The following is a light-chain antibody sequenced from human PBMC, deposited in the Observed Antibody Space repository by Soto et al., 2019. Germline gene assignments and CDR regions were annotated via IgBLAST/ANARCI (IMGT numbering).Light chain of an antibody. J-gene: IGKJ4*01. CDR3: QQRSNWPPET. Sequence: EIVLTQSPATLSLSPGERATLSCRASQSVSSYLAWYQQKPGQAPRLLIYDASNRATGIPARFSGSGSGTDFTLTISSLEPEDFAVYYCQQRSNWPPETFGGGTKVELK. CDR1: QSVSSY. V-gene: IGKV3-11*01. CDR2: DAS.